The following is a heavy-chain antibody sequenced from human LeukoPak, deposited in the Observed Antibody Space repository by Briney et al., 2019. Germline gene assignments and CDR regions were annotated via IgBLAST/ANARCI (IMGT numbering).Heavy chain of an antibody. Sequence: SQTLSLTCTVSGGSISSGDYYWSWIRQPPGKGLEWIGYIYYSGSTYYNPSLQNRVTISVDTSNNQFSLKLSSVTAADTAVYYCARVGSSWPFYYFDYWGQGTLVTVSS. CDR3: ARVGSSWPFYYFDY. CDR1: GGSISSGDYY. J-gene: IGHJ4*02. CDR2: IYYSGST. V-gene: IGHV4-30-4*01. D-gene: IGHD6-13*01.